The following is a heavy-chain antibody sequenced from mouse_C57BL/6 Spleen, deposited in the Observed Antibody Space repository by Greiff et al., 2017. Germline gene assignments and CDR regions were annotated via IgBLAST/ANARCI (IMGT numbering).Heavy chain of an antibody. J-gene: IGHJ3*01. CDR1: GYTFTSYW. CDR3: GRSGITTVVGFAY. CDR2: IYPGSGST. D-gene: IGHD1-1*01. V-gene: IGHV1-55*01. Sequence: QVQLQQPGAELVKPGASVKMSCKASGYTFTSYWITWVQQRPGQGLEWIGDIYPGSGSTNYNEKFKSKATLTVDTSSSTAYMQLSSLTSEDSAVYYCGRSGITTVVGFAYWGQGTLVTVSA.